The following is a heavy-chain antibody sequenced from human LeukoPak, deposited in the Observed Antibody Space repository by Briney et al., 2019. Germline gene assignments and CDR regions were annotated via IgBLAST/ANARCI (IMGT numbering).Heavy chain of an antibody. Sequence: SETLSLTCAVYGGSFSGYHWSWIRQPPGKGLEWIGEINHSGSTNYNPSLKSRVTISVDTSKNQFSLKLSSVTAADTTVYYCARHMVRGVIEKFDYWGQGTLVTVSS. CDR1: GGSFSGYH. D-gene: IGHD3-10*01. CDR2: INHSGST. J-gene: IGHJ4*02. CDR3: ARHMVRGVIEKFDY. V-gene: IGHV4-34*01.